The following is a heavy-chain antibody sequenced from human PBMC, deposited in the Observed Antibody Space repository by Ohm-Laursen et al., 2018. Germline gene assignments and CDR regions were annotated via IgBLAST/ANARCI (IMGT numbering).Heavy chain of an antibody. J-gene: IGHJ4*02. D-gene: IGHD5-18*01. Sequence: TLSLTCTVSGGSISSGGYYWSWIRQHPGKGLEWIEYIYYSGSTYYNPSLKSRVTISVDTSKNQFSLKLSSVTAADTAVYYCASRKIQLWLRGYYFDYWGQGTLVTVSS. CDR1: GGSISSGGYY. CDR2: IYYSGST. CDR3: ASRKIQLWLRGYYFDY. V-gene: IGHV4-31*03.